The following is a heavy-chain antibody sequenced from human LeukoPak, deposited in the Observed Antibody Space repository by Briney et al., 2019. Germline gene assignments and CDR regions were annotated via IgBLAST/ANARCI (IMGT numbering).Heavy chain of an antibody. Sequence: GGSLRLSCAASGFTFSSYGMHWVRQAPGKGLEWVAVISYDGSNKYYVDSVKGRFTISRDNSKNTLYLQMSSLRAEDTAVYYCTRGTNDYGGIERKKPFDYWGQGTLVTISS. CDR3: TRGTNDYGGIERKKPFDY. J-gene: IGHJ4*02. CDR2: ISYDGSNK. V-gene: IGHV3-30-3*01. D-gene: IGHD4-23*01. CDR1: GFTFSSYG.